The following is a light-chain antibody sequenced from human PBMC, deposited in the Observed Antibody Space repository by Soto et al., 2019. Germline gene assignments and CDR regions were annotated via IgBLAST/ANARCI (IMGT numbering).Light chain of an antibody. CDR2: AAS. CDR3: QQSYSNPIT. J-gene: IGKJ5*01. CDR1: QSIRGY. V-gene: IGKV1-39*01. Sequence: DIQMIQSPSSLSASVGDRFAITCLAIQSIRGYLNWYEQKEGKAPKVLIYAASNLQSGVPSRSSGSGSGTDFTLTISSLQPEDFETYYCQQSYSNPITFGQGTRLEIK.